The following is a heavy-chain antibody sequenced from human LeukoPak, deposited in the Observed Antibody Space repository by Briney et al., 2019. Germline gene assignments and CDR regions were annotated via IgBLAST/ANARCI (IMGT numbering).Heavy chain of an antibody. D-gene: IGHD6-13*01. CDR2: ISWNSGSI. CDR1: GFTFDDYA. CDR3: AKGRRAAAGTSGFDY. J-gene: IGHJ4*02. V-gene: IGHV3-9*01. Sequence: GGSLRLSCAASGFTFDDYAMHWVRQAPGKGLEWVSGISWNSGSIGYADSVKGRFTISRDNAKNSLYLQMNSLRAEDTALYYCAKGRRAAAGTSGFDYWGQGTLVTVSS.